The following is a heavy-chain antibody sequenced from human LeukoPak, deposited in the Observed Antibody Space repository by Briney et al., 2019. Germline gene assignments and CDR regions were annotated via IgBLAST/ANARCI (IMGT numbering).Heavy chain of an antibody. Sequence: PGGSLRLSCAASGFTFSNYWMSWVRQAPGKGLEWVANIKQDRSEKYYVDSVKGRFTISRDNAKNSLYLQMNSLRAEDTAVYYCARGIAVAGTVYWGQGTLVTVSS. D-gene: IGHD6-19*01. CDR2: IKQDRSEK. CDR3: ARGIAVAGTVY. J-gene: IGHJ4*02. CDR1: GFTFSNYW. V-gene: IGHV3-7*01.